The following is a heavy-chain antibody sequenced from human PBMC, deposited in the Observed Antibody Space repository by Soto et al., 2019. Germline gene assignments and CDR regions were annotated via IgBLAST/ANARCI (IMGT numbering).Heavy chain of an antibody. CDR3: ARLPPAAGDYYYYYMDV. D-gene: IGHD2-2*01. J-gene: IGHJ6*03. V-gene: IGHV3-53*04. Sequence: PGGSLRLSCAASGFTVSSNYMSWVRQAPGKGLGWVSVIYSGGSTYYADSVKGRFAISRHNSKNTLYLQMNSLRAEDTAVYYCARLPPAAGDYYYYYMDVWGKGTTVTVSS. CDR2: IYSGGST. CDR1: GFTVSSNY.